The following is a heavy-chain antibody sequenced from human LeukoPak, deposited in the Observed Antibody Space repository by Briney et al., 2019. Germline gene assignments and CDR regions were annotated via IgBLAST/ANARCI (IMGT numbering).Heavy chain of an antibody. D-gene: IGHD6-13*01. CDR3: AGAPGRWPNNWFDP. CDR1: GFTFSNYG. J-gene: IGHJ5*02. V-gene: IGHV3-33*01. CDR2: IWYDGSNT. Sequence: PGGSLRLSCAASGFTFSNYGMHWVRQAPGKGLEWVAVIWYDGSNTDYADSVKGRFTISRDNSKNMLYLQTNSLRAEDTALYSCAGAPGRWPNNWFDPWGQGTLVTVSS.